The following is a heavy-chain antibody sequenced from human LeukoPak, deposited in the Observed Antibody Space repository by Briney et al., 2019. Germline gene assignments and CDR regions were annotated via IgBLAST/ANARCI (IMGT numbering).Heavy chain of an antibody. J-gene: IGHJ4*02. D-gene: IGHD2-2*01. Sequence: GGSLRLSCTASGFSFSNYAMSWVRQAPGKGLEWISYINTDSSDIHYADSVKGRFTISRDNARNTLFLQLSSLRAEDSAVYYCARDTFQPGLIDSWGQGTLVTVSS. CDR3: ARDTFQPGLIDS. CDR1: GFSFSNYA. CDR2: INTDSSDI. V-gene: IGHV3-21*05.